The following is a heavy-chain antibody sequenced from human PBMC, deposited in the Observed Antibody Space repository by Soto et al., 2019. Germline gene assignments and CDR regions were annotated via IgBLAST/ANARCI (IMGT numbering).Heavy chain of an antibody. CDR2: IYPGDSDT. V-gene: IGHV5-51*01. J-gene: IGHJ4*02. CDR1: GYSFASYW. CDR3: ARRGNYYDSRGYYHVDDG. D-gene: IGHD3-22*01. Sequence: GESLKISCKGSGYSFASYWIGWVRQMPGKGLECMGAIYPGDSDTRYSPSFQGRVTISVDQSISTAYLQWSNLKASDTAMYYCARRGNYYDSRGYYHVDDGWGQGIRVTVAS.